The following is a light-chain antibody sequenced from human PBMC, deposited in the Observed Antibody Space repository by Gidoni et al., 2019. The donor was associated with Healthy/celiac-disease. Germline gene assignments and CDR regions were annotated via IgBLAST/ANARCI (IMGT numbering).Light chain of an antibody. V-gene: IGKV4-1*01. CDR1: QSVLYSSNNKNY. Sequence: DIVMTQSPDYLAVSLGERATINCKSSQSVLYSSNNKNYLAWYQQKPGQPPTLLIYWSSTRESGVPDRFSGCGSGTDFTLTISSLQAEDVAVYYCQQYYSTPYTFGQGTKLEIK. CDR2: WSS. J-gene: IGKJ2*01. CDR3: QQYYSTPYT.